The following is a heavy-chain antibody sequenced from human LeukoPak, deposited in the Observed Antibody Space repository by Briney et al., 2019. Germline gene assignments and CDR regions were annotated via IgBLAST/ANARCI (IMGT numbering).Heavy chain of an antibody. D-gene: IGHD4-17*01. CDR3: ARNYEGAWSVTTNNWYFDL. Sequence: PGGSLRLSCAASGFTFDDYGMSWVRQAPGKGLEWVSGINWNGGSTGYADSVKGRFTISRDNAKNSLYLQMNSLRAEDTALYHCARNYEGAWSVTTNNWYFDLWGRGTLVTVSS. CDR1: GFTFDDYG. J-gene: IGHJ2*01. V-gene: IGHV3-20*01. CDR2: INWNGGST.